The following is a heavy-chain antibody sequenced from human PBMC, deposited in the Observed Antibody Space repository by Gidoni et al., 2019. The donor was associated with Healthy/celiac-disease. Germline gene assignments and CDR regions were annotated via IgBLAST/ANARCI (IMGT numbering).Heavy chain of an antibody. CDR3: ARGQELLWAFDY. D-gene: IGHD1-26*01. Sequence: EVQLVESGGGLVQPGGSLRRSCAAAGFTFSSYSMNLVRQAPGKGLEWVSYISSSSSTIYYADSVQGRFTISRANAKNSLYLQMNSLRDEDTAVYYCARGQELLWAFDYWGQGTLVTVSS. J-gene: IGHJ4*02. CDR1: GFTFSSYS. V-gene: IGHV3-48*02. CDR2: ISSSSSTI.